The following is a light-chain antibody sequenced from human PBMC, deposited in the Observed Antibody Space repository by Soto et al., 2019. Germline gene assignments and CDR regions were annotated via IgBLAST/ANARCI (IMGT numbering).Light chain of an antibody. Sequence: QSVLTQPPSESGTPGQRVTISCSGSSSNIGSNTVNWYQQLPGTAPKLLICTNNQRPSGVPDRFSGSKSGTSASLAISGLQSEDEADYYCAAWDDSLNGVVFGGGTKLTVL. CDR2: TNN. J-gene: IGLJ2*01. CDR1: SSNIGSNT. V-gene: IGLV1-44*01. CDR3: AAWDDSLNGVV.